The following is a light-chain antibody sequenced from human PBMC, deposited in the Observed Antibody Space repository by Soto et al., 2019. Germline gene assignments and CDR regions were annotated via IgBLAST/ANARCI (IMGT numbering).Light chain of an antibody. V-gene: IGKV1-39*01. Sequence: DIQMTQSPSSLSASVGNRVTITCRASQSISTYLNWYQQKPGKAPKLLIYAASSLQSGVPSRFSGSGSGTLFTLTISSLQPEDFATYYCQQTSSTPVTFDQGTRLEI. J-gene: IGKJ5*01. CDR2: AAS. CDR1: QSISTY. CDR3: QQTSSTPVT.